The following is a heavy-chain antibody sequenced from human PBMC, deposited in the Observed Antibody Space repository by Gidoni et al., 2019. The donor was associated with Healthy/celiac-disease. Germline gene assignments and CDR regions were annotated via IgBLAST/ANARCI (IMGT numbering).Heavy chain of an antibody. J-gene: IGHJ4*02. CDR2: NNHSGST. D-gene: IGHD3-9*01. CDR1: GGSFSGYY. V-gene: IGHV4-34*01. CDR3: ARGGVRTGYFYGY. Sequence: QVQLQQWGAGLLKPSETLSLTCAVYGGSFSGYYWSWIRQPPGKGLEWIGENNHSGSTNYNPSLKSRVTISVDTSKNQFSLKLSSVTAADTAVYYCARGGVRTGYFYGYWGQGTLVTVSS.